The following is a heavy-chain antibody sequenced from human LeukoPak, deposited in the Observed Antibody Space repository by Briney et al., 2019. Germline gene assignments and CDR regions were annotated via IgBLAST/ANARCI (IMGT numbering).Heavy chain of an antibody. D-gene: IGHD6-13*01. CDR2: IYYSGST. CDR1: GGSISSSTYY. Sequence: SETLSLTCTVCGGSISSSTYYWGWIRQPPGKGLEWIGSIYYSGSTYYNPSLESRVTISVDTSKNQFSLKLSSVTAADTAVYYCARQAPQGSSSWNVWGQGSLVTVSS. CDR3: ARQAPQGSSSWNV. J-gene: IGHJ4*02. V-gene: IGHV4-39*01.